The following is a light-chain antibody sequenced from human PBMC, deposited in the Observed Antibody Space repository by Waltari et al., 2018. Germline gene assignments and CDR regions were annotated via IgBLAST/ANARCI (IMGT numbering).Light chain of an antibody. CDR3: SSYAGSNMVV. J-gene: IGLJ3*02. V-gene: IGLV2-8*01. CDR2: EVT. CDR1: SRDVGGYSY. Sequence: QSALTQPPSASGSPGQSVTISCTGTSRDVGGYSYVSWYQQYPGIAPKLIIYEVTKRPSGVPDRFSGSKSGNTASLTVSGLQAEDEADYYCSSYAGSNMVVFGGGTKLTVL.